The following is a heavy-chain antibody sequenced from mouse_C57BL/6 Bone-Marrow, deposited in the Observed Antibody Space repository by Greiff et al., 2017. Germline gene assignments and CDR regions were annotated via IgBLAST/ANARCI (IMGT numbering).Heavy chain of an antibody. CDR1: GYSFTGYY. J-gene: IGHJ4*01. D-gene: IGHD2-3*01. V-gene: IGHV1-43*01. CDR2: INPSTGGT. CDR3: ARGGALYDGYYYAMDD. Sequence: EVQLQQSGPELVKPGASVKISCKASGYSFTGYYMHWVKQSSEKSLEWIGEINPSTGGTSYNQKFKGKATLAVDKSSSTAYMQLKSLTSEDSAVYYCARGGALYDGYYYAMDDWGQGTSVTVSS.